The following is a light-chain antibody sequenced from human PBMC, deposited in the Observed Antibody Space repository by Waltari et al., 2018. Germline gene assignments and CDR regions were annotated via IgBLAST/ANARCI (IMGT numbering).Light chain of an antibody. V-gene: IGKV3-15*01. CDR3: QQYNNWPPT. CDR1: QTVSSN. CDR2: GAS. J-gene: IGKJ1*01. Sequence: EILMTHSPATLSVSPASPATLSCRASQTVSSNLAWYQQKPGQAPRLLIYGASTRATGIPARFSGSGSGTEFTLTISSLESEDFAVYYCQQYNNWPPTFGQGTKVEIK.